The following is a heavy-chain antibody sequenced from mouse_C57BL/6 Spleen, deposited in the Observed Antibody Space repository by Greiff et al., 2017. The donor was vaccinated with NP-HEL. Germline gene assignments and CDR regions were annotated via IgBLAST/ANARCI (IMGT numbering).Heavy chain of an antibody. D-gene: IGHD2-4*01. CDR2: IHPNSGST. V-gene: IGHV1-64*01. J-gene: IGHJ1*03. Sequence: VKLQQPGAELVKPGASVKLSCKASGYTFTSYWMHWVKQRPGQGLEWIGMIHPNSGSTNYNEKFKSKATLTVDKSSSTAYMQLSSLTSEDSAVYYCASSYYDSRYFDVWGTGTTVTVSS. CDR3: ASSYYDSRYFDV. CDR1: GYTFTSYW.